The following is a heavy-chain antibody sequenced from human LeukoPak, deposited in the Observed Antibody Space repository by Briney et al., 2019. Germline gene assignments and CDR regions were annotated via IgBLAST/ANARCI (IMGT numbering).Heavy chain of an antibody. Sequence: GASVKVSCKASGYTFTSYDINWVRQAPGQGLEWMGWISAYNGNTNYAQKLQGRVTMTTDTSTSTAYMELRSLRSDDTAVYYCARDPHDYGDYALGGWYYYGMDVWGQGTTVTVSS. CDR3: ARDPHDYGDYALGGWYYYGMDV. J-gene: IGHJ6*02. V-gene: IGHV1-18*01. D-gene: IGHD4-17*01. CDR2: ISAYNGNT. CDR1: GYTFTSYD.